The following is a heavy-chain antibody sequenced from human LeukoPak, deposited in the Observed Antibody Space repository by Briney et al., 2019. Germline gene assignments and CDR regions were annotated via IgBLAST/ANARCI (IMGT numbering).Heavy chain of an antibody. CDR1: GGSISSYY. CDR3: ARARYSSSSRDFNYYYYYYMDV. CDR2: IYTSGST. V-gene: IGHV4-4*07. D-gene: IGHD6-6*01. Sequence: SETLSLTCTVSGGSISSYYWGWIRQPAGKGLEWIGRIYTSGSTNYNPSLKSRVTMSVDTSKNQFSLKLSSVTAADTAVYYCARARYSSSSRDFNYYYYYYMDVWGKGTTVTVSS. J-gene: IGHJ6*03.